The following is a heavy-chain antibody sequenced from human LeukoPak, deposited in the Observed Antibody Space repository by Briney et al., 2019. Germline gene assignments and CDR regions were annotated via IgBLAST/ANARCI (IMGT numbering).Heavy chain of an antibody. J-gene: IGHJ4*02. Sequence: SETLSLTCVVYGGSFSGYYWSWIRQPPGKGLEWIGEINHSGSTNYNPSLKSRVTISVDTSKNQFSLKLSSVTAADTAVYYCARGRLNSYDFWSGYYEDYFDYWGQGTLVTVSS. CDR1: GGSFSGYY. CDR3: ARGRLNSYDFWSGYYEDYFDY. D-gene: IGHD3-3*01. V-gene: IGHV4-34*01. CDR2: INHSGST.